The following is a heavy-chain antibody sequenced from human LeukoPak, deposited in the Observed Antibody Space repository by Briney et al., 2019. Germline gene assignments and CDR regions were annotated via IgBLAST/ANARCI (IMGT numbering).Heavy chain of an antibody. Sequence: PSETLSLTCTVSGGSISSSSYYWGWIRQPPGKGLEWIGSIYYSGSTYYNPSLKSRVTISVDTSKNQFSLKLSSVTAADTAVYYCARTMYYDFWSGYSNDAFDIWGQGTMVTVSS. CDR1: GGSISSSSYY. D-gene: IGHD3-3*01. J-gene: IGHJ3*02. CDR3: ARTMYYDFWSGYSNDAFDI. CDR2: IYYSGST. V-gene: IGHV4-39*01.